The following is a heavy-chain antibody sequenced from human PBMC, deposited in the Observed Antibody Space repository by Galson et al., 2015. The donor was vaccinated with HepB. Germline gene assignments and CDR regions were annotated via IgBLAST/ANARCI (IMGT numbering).Heavy chain of an antibody. CDR3: AKGGSSAARGRADAFDI. J-gene: IGHJ3*02. Sequence: SLRLSCAASGFTFSSYAMSWVRQAPGKGLEWVSAISGSGGSTYYADSVKGRFTISRDNSKNTLYLQMNSLRAEDTAVYYCAKGGSSAARGRADAFDIWGQGTMVTVSS. D-gene: IGHD6-13*01. V-gene: IGHV3-23*01. CDR2: ISGSGGST. CDR1: GFTFSSYA.